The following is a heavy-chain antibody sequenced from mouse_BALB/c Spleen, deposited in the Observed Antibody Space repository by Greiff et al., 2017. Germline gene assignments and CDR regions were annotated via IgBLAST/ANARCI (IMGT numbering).Heavy chain of an antibody. J-gene: IGHJ3*01. V-gene: IGHV7-3*02. Sequence: EVQLVESGGGLVQPGGSLRLSCATSGFTFTDYYMSWVRQPPGKALEWLGFIRNKANGYTTEYSASVKGRFTISRDNSQSILYLQMNTLRAEDSATYYCARGGNSWCAYWGQGTLVTVSA. CDR2: IRNKANGYTT. CDR3: ARGGNSWCAY. CDR1: GFTFTDYY. D-gene: IGHD2-1*01.